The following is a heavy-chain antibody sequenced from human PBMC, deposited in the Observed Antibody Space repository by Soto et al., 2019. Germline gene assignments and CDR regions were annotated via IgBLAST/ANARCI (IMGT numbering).Heavy chain of an antibody. J-gene: IGHJ6*02. V-gene: IGHV1-69*13. D-gene: IGHD3-10*02. CDR3: ARDPLSSFDMDV. CDR1: GDTFSSYA. Sequence: VASVKVSCKASGDTFSSYAISWVRQAPGKGLEWMGKIIPTFGRTNYAQKFQGRLTISADDSTSTAYMELSSLLSEDTAVYYCARDPLSSFDMDVSGQGTTATVYS. CDR2: IIPTFGRT.